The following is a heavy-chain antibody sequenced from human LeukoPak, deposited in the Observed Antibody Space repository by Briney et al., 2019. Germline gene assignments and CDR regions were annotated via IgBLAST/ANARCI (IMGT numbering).Heavy chain of an antibody. D-gene: IGHD2-2*01. J-gene: IGHJ4*02. Sequence: ASVKVSCKASGYTFCSYDINWVRQATGQGLEWMGWMNPNSGNTGYAQKFQGRVTMTRNTSISTAYMELSSLRSEDTAVYYCARATRYCSSTSCWYYFDYWGQGTLVTVSS. V-gene: IGHV1-8*01. CDR1: GYTFCSYD. CDR3: ARATRYCSSTSCWYYFDY. CDR2: MNPNSGNT.